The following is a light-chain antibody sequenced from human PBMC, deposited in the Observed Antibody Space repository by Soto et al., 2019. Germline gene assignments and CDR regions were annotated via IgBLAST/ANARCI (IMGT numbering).Light chain of an antibody. CDR2: DSS. CDR3: QQYNNWPPIT. J-gene: IGKJ5*01. CDR1: QSVYNS. V-gene: IGKV3-15*01. Sequence: EIVMTQSPATLSVSPGERATLSCRASQSVYNSLAWDQQKPGQAPRLLSFDSSSRATGIPARFSGSGSGTEFTLTISSLQSEDFAVYYCQQYNNWPPITFGQGTRLEIK.